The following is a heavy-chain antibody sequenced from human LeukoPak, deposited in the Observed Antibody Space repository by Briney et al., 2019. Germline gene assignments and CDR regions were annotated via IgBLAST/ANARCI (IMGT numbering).Heavy chain of an antibody. CDR1: GLTVSSNY. CDR3: ARVIYQLVFDY. CDR2: IYAGGRT. V-gene: IGHV3-53*04. D-gene: IGHD2-2*01. J-gene: IGHJ4*02. Sequence: GGSLRLSCAASGLTVSSNYMSWVRQAPGRGLEWVSVIYAGGRTYYADSVKGRFTISRHNSKNPLYLQINSLSPEDTAVYYCARVIYQLVFDYWGQGTLVSVSS.